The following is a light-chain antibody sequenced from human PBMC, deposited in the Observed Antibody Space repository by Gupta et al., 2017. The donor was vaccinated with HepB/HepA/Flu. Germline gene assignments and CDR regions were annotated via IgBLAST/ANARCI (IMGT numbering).Light chain of an antibody. Sequence: SYELPQPPSVSVSPGQPASIDCSGDKLGDKYACWYQQKPGQSPVLVIYQDSKRPSGIPERFSGSNSGNTATLTISGTQAMDEADYYCQAWDSSTGVVFGGGTKLTVL. V-gene: IGLV3-1*01. CDR2: QDS. J-gene: IGLJ2*01. CDR1: KLGDKY. CDR3: QAWDSSTGVV.